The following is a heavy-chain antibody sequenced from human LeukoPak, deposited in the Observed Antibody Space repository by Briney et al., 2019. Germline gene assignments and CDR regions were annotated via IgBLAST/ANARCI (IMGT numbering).Heavy chain of an antibody. Sequence: GGSLRLSCAASGFTFSRLSMNWVRHAPGKGLEWVSSISSGSNLYYADSVKGRFTISRHNAKNSLYLQMNSLRAEDTAVCFCAGSDTTGYSPREWDYWYFDLWGRGTLVTVSS. CDR2: ISSGSNL. CDR3: AGSDTTGYSPREWDYWYFDL. CDR1: GFTFSRLS. J-gene: IGHJ2*01. V-gene: IGHV3-21*01. D-gene: IGHD3-9*01.